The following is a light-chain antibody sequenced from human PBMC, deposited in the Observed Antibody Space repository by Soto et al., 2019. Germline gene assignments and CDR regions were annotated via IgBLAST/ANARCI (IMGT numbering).Light chain of an antibody. CDR1: QTITNNY. CDR2: GAS. Sequence: EIVLTQSPGTLSLSPGEGATLSCRASQTITNNYLAWYQQKPGQPPRLLISGASSRATSVPDRFSGSGSGTDFTLTISRLESEDFAVYYCQRYGTSPPHTFGQGTKVEIK. CDR3: QRYGTSPPHT. V-gene: IGKV3-20*01. J-gene: IGKJ2*01.